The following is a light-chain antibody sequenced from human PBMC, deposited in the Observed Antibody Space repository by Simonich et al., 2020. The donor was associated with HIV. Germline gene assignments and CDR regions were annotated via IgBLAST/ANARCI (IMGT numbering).Light chain of an antibody. Sequence: EIVLTQSPGTLSLSPGEIATLSCRARQSVSSSYLAWYQQKPGQAPRLSIYGASSRATGIPDRFSGSGSGTDFTLTISRLEPEDFAVYYCQQYGSSPRTFGQGTKVEIK. CDR2: GAS. J-gene: IGKJ1*01. CDR3: QQYGSSPRT. V-gene: IGKV3-20*01. CDR1: QSVSSSY.